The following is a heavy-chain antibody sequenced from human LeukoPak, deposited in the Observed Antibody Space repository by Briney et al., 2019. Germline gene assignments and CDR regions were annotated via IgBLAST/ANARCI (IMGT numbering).Heavy chain of an antibody. J-gene: IGHJ3*02. CDR2: ISWNSGTI. D-gene: IGHD4-11*01. Sequence: GGSLRLSCAVSGFTLDDYAMHWVRQAPGKGLEWVSGISWNSGTIGYADSVKGRFTISRDNAKNSLYLQMNSLRAEDMALYYCAKDIQANGGAFDIWGQGTMVTVSS. V-gene: IGHV3-9*03. CDR1: GFTLDDYA. CDR3: AKDIQANGGAFDI.